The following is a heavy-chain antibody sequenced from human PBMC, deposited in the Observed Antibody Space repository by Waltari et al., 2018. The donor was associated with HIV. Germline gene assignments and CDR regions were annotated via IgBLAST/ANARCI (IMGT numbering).Heavy chain of an antibody. CDR1: GGTFSSYA. Sequence: QVQLVQSGAEVKKPGSSVKVSCKASGGTFSSYAISWVRPAPGQGLEWMGGIIPIFGTANYAQKFQGRVTITADESTSTAYMELSSLRSEDTAVYYCARDFLSGRGSYRKNYYYYGMDVWGQGTTVTVSS. J-gene: IGHJ6*02. CDR2: IIPIFGTA. V-gene: IGHV1-69*01. D-gene: IGHD1-26*01. CDR3: ARDFLSGRGSYRKNYYYYGMDV.